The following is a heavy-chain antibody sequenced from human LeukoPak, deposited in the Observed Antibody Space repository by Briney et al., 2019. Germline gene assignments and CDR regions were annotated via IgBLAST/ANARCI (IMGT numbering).Heavy chain of an antibody. V-gene: IGHV1-18*01. CDR2: ISAYNGNT. CDR1: GYTFTSYG. CDR3: AREPSSSWTNYYYYYYMDV. J-gene: IGHJ6*03. D-gene: IGHD6-13*01. Sequence: GASVTVSYKASGYTFTSYGISWVRPAPGQGLEWMGWISAYNGNTNYAQKLQGRVTMTTDTSTSTAYMELRSLRSDDTAVYYCAREPSSSWTNYYYYYYMDVWGKGTTVTVSS.